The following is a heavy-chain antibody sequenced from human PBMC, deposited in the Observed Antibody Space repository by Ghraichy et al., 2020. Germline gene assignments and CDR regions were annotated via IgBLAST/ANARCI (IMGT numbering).Heavy chain of an antibody. CDR3: ARGPWIQLWLKNNHYDY. V-gene: IGHV4-34*01. CDR1: GGSFSGYY. J-gene: IGHJ4*02. CDR2: INHSGST. D-gene: IGHD5-18*01. Sequence: SETLSLTCAVYGGSFSGYYWSWIRQPPGKGLEWIGEINHSGSTNYNPSLKSRVTISVDTSKNQFSLKLSSVTAADTAVYYCARGPWIQLWLKNNHYDYWGQGTLVTVSS.